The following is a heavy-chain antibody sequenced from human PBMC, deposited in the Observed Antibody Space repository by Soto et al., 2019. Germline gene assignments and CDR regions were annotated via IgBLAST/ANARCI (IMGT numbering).Heavy chain of an antibody. CDR1: GGSVSSGSYY. D-gene: IGHD1-1*01. CDR2: IYDGGST. Sequence: SETLSLTCTVSGGSVSSGSYYWSWIRQPPGKGLEWIGYIYDGGSTNYNPSLKSRVTISVDTSKNQFSLKLSSVTAADTAVYYCASSFGTTGTTFDYWGQGTLVTVSS. J-gene: IGHJ4*02. CDR3: ASSFGTTGTTFDY. V-gene: IGHV4-61*01.